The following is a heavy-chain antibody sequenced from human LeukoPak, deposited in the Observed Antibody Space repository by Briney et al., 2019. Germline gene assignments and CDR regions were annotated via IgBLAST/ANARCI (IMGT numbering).Heavy chain of an antibody. Sequence: PGESLKISCKGSGYSFTSYWIGWVRQMPGKGLEWMGMIYLGDSDTRYSPSFQGQVTISADKSISTAYLQWSSLKASDTAMYYCARLEDGSGSYYNDPWFDPWGQGTLVTVSS. D-gene: IGHD3-10*01. CDR1: GYSFTSYW. J-gene: IGHJ5*02. V-gene: IGHV5-51*03. CDR2: IYLGDSDT. CDR3: ARLEDGSGSYYNDPWFDP.